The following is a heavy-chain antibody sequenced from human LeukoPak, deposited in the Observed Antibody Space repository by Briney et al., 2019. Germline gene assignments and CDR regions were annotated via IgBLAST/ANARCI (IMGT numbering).Heavy chain of an antibody. V-gene: IGHV4-34*01. D-gene: IGHD5-24*01. Sequence: SETLSLTCAVYGGSFSGYYWSWIRQPPGKGLEWIGEINHSGSTNYNPSLKSRVTISVDTSKNQFSLKLSSVTAADTAVYYCARRSGDGYNYFDYWGQGTLVTVSS. J-gene: IGHJ4*02. CDR1: GGSFSGYY. CDR3: ARRSGDGYNYFDY. CDR2: INHSGST.